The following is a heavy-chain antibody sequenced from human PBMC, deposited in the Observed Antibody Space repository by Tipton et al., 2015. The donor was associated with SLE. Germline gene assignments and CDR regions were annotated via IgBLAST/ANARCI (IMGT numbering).Heavy chain of an antibody. D-gene: IGHD2-2*01. V-gene: IGHV4-39*07. J-gene: IGHJ4*02. Sequence: TLSLTCTVSGGSITSSSYYWGWIRQPPGKGLEWIGSISSSGTTHYNPSLKSRVTISVDTSKNQLSLKQRSATAADTAVYYCATSPLTLWGQGTLVTVSS. CDR1: GGSITSSSYY. CDR3: ATSPLTL. CDR2: ISSSGTT.